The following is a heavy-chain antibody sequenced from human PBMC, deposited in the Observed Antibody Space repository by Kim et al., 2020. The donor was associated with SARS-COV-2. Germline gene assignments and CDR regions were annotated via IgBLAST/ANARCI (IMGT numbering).Heavy chain of an antibody. CDR2: IYHSGST. V-gene: IGHV4-4*02. Sequence: SETLSLTCAVSGGSISSSNWWSWVRQPPGKGLEWIGEIYHSGSTNYNPSLKSRVTISVDKSKNQFSLKLSSVTAADTAVYYCARVLYGDYVLHYSYYGMDVWGQGTTVTVSS. J-gene: IGHJ6*02. CDR1: GGSISSSNW. CDR3: ARVLYGDYVLHYSYYGMDV. D-gene: IGHD4-17*01.